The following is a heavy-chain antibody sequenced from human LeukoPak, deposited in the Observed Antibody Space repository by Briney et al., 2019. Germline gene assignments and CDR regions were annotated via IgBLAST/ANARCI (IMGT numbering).Heavy chain of an antibody. J-gene: IGHJ4*02. CDR2: VYYSGST. CDR1: GGSISSSSYY. D-gene: IGHD6-13*01. Sequence: LETLSLTCTVSGGSISSSSYYWGWIRQPPGKGLEWIGNVYYSGSTYYNPSLKSRVTISVDTSKNQFSLKLSSVTAADTAVYYCARDPRGDSSSWYDDYWGQGTLVTVSS. CDR3: ARDPRGDSSSWYDDY. V-gene: IGHV4-39*02.